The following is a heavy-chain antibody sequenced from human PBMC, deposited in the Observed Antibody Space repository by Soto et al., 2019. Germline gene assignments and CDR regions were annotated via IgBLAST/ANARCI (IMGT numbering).Heavy chain of an antibody. J-gene: IGHJ6*02. Sequence: SETLSLTCTVCGGCISIGGYSWTWIRQSPGKGLEWIGYTYQSGSAYYNPSLKSRVTISVDRSKNQFSLNLTSVTAADTAVYYCARDYYGMDVWGQGTTVTVSS. CDR1: GGCISIGGYS. CDR3: ARDYYGMDV. CDR2: TYQSGSA. V-gene: IGHV4-30-2*06.